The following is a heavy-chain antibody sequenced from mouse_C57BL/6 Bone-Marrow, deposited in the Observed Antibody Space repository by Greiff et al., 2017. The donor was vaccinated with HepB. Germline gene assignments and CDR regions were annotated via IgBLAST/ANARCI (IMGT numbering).Heavy chain of an antibody. D-gene: IGHD2-2*01. V-gene: IGHV7-1*01. CDR1: GFTFSDFY. Sequence: EVNVVESGGGLVQSGRSLRLSCATSGFTFSDFYMEWVRQAPGKGLEWIAASRNKANDYTTEYSASVKGRFIVSRDTSQSILYLQMNALRAEDTAIYYCARDAGGYGGYYFDYWGQGTTLTVSS. J-gene: IGHJ2*01. CDR2: SRNKANDYTT. CDR3: ARDAGGYGGYYFDY.